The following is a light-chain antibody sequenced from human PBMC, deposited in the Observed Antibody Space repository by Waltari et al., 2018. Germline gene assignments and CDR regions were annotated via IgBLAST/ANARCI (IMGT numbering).Light chain of an antibody. J-gene: IGLJ1*01. V-gene: IGLV2-14*01. CDR1: SNDVGGYNY. CDR3: SSYTSSSPYV. Sequence: QSALAQPASVSGSPGQSSTIPCTRTSNDVGGYNYVSWYQQHPGKAPKLMIYEVSNRPSGVSNRFSGSKSGNTASLTISGLQAEDEADYYCSSYTSSSPYVFGTGTKVTVL. CDR2: EVS.